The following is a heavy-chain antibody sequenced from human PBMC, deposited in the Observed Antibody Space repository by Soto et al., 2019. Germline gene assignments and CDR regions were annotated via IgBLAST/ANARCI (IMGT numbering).Heavy chain of an antibody. J-gene: IGHJ1*01. CDR2: ISYDGSNK. V-gene: IGHV3-30*18. Sequence: QVQLVESGGGVVQPGRSLRLSCAASGFTFNSYGMHWVRQAPGKGLEWVAVISYDGSNKYYADSVKGRFTISRDNSKNTLYLQMNSLRAEDTAMYYCAKAGESYSGGWYGYFQHWGQGTLVTVSS. CDR3: AKAGESYSGGWYGYFQH. D-gene: IGHD6-19*01. CDR1: GFTFNSYG.